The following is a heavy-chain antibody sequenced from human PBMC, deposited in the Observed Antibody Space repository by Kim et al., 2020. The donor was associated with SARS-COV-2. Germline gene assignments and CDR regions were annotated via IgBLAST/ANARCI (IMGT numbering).Heavy chain of an antibody. CDR1: GYTLTELS. Sequence: ASVKVSCKVSGYTLTELSMHWVRQAPGKGLEWMGGFDPEDGETIYAQKFQGRVTMTEDTSTDTAYMELSSLRSEDTAVYYCATDSPTVDYYDSSCPMDVWGQGTTVTVSS. CDR3: ATDSPTVDYYDSSCPMDV. CDR2: FDPEDGET. V-gene: IGHV1-24*01. D-gene: IGHD3-22*01. J-gene: IGHJ6*02.